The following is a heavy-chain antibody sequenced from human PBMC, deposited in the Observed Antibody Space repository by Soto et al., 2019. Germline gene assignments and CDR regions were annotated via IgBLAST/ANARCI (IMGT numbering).Heavy chain of an antibody. V-gene: IGHV3-23*01. D-gene: IGHD2-15*01. J-gene: IGHJ4*02. CDR3: AKDGGSVCSGGTCYFQAPDY. Sequence: GGSLRLSCSASVFTFSSYAMSWFRQAPGKGLEWVSGIDGSGRNTYYADSVKGRFTISRDNSKNTLSVQMNGLRVEDTALYYCAKDGGSVCSGGTCYFQAPDYWGQGTLVTVSS. CDR2: IDGSGRNT. CDR1: VFTFSSYA.